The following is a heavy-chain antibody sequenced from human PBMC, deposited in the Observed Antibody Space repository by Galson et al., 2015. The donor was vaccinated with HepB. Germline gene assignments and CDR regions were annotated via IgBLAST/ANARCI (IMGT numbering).Heavy chain of an antibody. CDR3: ARAGSCRGNYCYYYYHMDV. CDR1: GFTFSTYA. V-gene: IGHV3-30*04. Sequence: SLRLSCAASGFTFSTYAMHWVRQAPGKGLEWVAVISHDGSYTYEADSVKGRFTISRDNSKDTLFLQLHSLRPEDTAMYYCARAGSCRGNYCYYYYHMDVWGRGTTVTVS. CDR2: ISHDGSYT. D-gene: IGHD2-21*01. J-gene: IGHJ6*02.